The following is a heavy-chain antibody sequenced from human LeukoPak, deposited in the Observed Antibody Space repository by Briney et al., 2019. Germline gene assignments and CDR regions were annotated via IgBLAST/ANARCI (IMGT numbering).Heavy chain of an antibody. V-gene: IGHV4-30-4*08. Sequence: SQTLSLTCTVSGGSISSGDYYWSWIRQPPGKGLEWIGYIYYSGSTYYNPSLKSRVTISVDTSKNQFSLKLSSVTAADTAGYYCARDAGGSYSGPQYFQHWGQGTLVTVSS. CDR2: IYYSGST. CDR1: GGSISSGDYY. D-gene: IGHD1-26*01. J-gene: IGHJ1*01. CDR3: ARDAGGSYSGPQYFQH.